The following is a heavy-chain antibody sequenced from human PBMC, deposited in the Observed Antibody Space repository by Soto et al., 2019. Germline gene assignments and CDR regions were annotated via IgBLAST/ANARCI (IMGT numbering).Heavy chain of an antibody. CDR1: GDSVSSNSAA. J-gene: IGHJ6*02. V-gene: IGHV6-1*01. Sequence: SQTLSLTCVISGDSVSSNSAAWNWIRQSPSRGLEWLGRTYYRSKWYNDYAVSVKSRITINPDTSKNQFSLQLNSVTPEDTAVYYCARVRQLVDYYYYGVDVWGQGTTVTVSS. CDR3: ARVRQLVDYYYYGVDV. D-gene: IGHD6-13*01. CDR2: TYYRSKWYN.